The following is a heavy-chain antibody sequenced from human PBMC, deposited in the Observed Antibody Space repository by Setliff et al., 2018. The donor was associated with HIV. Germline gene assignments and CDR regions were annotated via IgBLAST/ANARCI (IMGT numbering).Heavy chain of an antibody. J-gene: IGHJ4*02. D-gene: IGHD3-3*01. V-gene: IGHV4-39*07. Sequence: SETLSLTCTVYGASISNSNSYWGWIRQPPGKRLEWLGSIYSSGTTSYNPSLSSRLTISVDTSKNQFSLKLSSVTAADTAVYYCARGFRSGRIFGIDYWGQGTLVTVSS. CDR3: ARGFRSGRIFGIDY. CDR2: IYSSGTT. CDR1: GASISNSNSY.